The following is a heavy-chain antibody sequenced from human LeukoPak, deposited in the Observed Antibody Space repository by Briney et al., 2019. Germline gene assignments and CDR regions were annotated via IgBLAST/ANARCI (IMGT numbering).Heavy chain of an antibody. CDR1: GYTFASYG. D-gene: IGHD2-2*01. V-gene: IGHV1-18*01. J-gene: IGHJ3*02. CDR3: AREAPIVVVPAARGGCAFDI. Sequence: ASVKVSCKASGYTFASYGISWVRQAPGQGLEWMGWISAYNGNTNYAQKLQGRVTMTTDTSTSTAYMELRSLRSDDTAVYYCAREAPIVVVPAARGGCAFDIWGQGTMVTVSS. CDR2: ISAYNGNT.